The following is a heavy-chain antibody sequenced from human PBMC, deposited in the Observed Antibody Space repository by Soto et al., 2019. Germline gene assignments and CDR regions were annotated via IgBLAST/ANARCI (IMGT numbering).Heavy chain of an antibody. Sequence: EVQLLESGGGLVQPGGSLRLSCAASGFTFSSYAMSWVRQAPGKGLEWVSAISGSGGSTYYADSVKGRFTISRDNSKNTLYLQMNSLRAEDTAVYYCAKQGGHIVVVVAATLDYWGHGTLVTVSS. CDR3: AKQGGHIVVVVAATLDY. CDR2: ISGSGGST. V-gene: IGHV3-23*01. D-gene: IGHD2-15*01. CDR1: GFTFSSYA. J-gene: IGHJ4*01.